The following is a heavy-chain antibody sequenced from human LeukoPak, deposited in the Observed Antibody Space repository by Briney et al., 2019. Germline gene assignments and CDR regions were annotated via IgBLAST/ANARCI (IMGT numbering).Heavy chain of an antibody. Sequence: GESLKISCKGSGYSFTFYWIGWVRQMPGKGLEWMGIIYPGDSDTRYSPSFQGQVTISADKSISTAYLQWSSLKASDTAMYYCARHSPALGYYDSSGYYSWLDPWGQGTLVTVSS. J-gene: IGHJ5*02. D-gene: IGHD3-22*01. CDR2: IYPGDSDT. V-gene: IGHV5-51*01. CDR3: ARHSPALGYYDSSGYYSWLDP. CDR1: GYSFTFYW.